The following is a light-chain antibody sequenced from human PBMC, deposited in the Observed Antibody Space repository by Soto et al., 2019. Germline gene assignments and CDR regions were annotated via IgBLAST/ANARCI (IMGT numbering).Light chain of an antibody. CDR2: EVN. CDR1: SSDVGGYNY. J-gene: IGLJ1*01. CDR3: TSYRSSSTLDV. Sequence: QSVLTQPASVSGSPGQSITISCTGTSSDVGGYNYVSWYQQYPGKAPKLIIYEVNKRPSGVSNRFSGSKSGNTASLTISGLQADDESDYYCTSYRSSSTLDVFGTGTKVTAL. V-gene: IGLV2-14*01.